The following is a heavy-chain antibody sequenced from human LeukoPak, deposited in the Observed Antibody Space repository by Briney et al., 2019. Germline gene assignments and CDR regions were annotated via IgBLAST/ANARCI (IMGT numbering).Heavy chain of an antibody. J-gene: IGHJ3*02. CDR3: ARGPLSTMVRGVTDAFDI. Sequence: ASVKVSCKASGYTFTSYGISWVRQAPGQGLEWMGWISAYNGNTNYAQKLQGRVTMTTDTSTSTAYMELRSLRSDDTAVYYCARGPLSTMVRGVTDAFDIWGQGTMVTVSS. CDR1: GYTFTSYG. V-gene: IGHV1-18*01. D-gene: IGHD3-10*01. CDR2: ISAYNGNT.